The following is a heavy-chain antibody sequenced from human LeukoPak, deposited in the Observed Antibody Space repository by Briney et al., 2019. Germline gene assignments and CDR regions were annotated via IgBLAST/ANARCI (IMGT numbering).Heavy chain of an antibody. J-gene: IGHJ4*02. CDR3: AKEEGAAAGHSAIDY. V-gene: IGHV3-23*01. CDR1: GFTFSNHA. Sequence: AGSLRLSCAASGFTFSNHAMTWVRQAPGKGLEWVSGISGSGGSTFYADSVKGRFTISRDNSKNTLYLQMNSLRADDTAVYHCAKEEGAAAGHSAIDYWGQGTLVTVSS. CDR2: ISGSGGST. D-gene: IGHD6-13*01.